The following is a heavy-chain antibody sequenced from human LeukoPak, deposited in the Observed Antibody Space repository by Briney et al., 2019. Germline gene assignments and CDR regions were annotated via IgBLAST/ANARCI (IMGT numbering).Heavy chain of an antibody. CDR3: AKGGYCSSTSCYENWFDP. CDR2: IRYDGSSK. CDR1: GFTFSSYG. V-gene: IGHV3-30*02. D-gene: IGHD2-2*01. Sequence: GGSLRLSCAASGFTFSSYGMHWVRQAPGKGLEWVAFIRYDGSSKYYADSVKGRFTISRDNSKNTLYLQMNSLRAEDTAVYYCAKGGYCSSTSCYENWFDPWGQGTLVTVSS. J-gene: IGHJ5*02.